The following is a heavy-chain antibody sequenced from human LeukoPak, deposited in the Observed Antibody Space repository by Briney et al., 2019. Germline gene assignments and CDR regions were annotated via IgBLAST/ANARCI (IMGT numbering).Heavy chain of an antibody. D-gene: IGHD6-13*01. V-gene: IGHV3-23*01. CDR3: AKGLAAAGTPEGWFDP. CDR2: ISGSGGST. CDR1: GFTFSSYA. J-gene: IGHJ5*02. Sequence: GGSLRLSCAASGFTFSSYAMSWVRQAPGKGLEWVSAISGSGGSTYYADFVKGRFTISRDNSKNTLYLQMNSLRAEDTAVYYCAKGLAAAGTPEGWFDPWGQGTLVTVSS.